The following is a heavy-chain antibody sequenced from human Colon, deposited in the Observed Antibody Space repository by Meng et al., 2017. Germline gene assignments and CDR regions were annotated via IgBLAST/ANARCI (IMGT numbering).Heavy chain of an antibody. D-gene: IGHD3-3*01. CDR3: AAIFGLGPGY. CDR1: GGSINSSDW. CDR2: IFHSGST. V-gene: IGHV4-4*02. J-gene: IGHJ4*02. Sequence: PRLGLGPGLVKPSGNRSLTCAVSGGSINSSDWWSWVRQPPGKGLEWIAEIFHSGSTNYKSSLKSRATISVDRSKNQFSLKLNSVTAADTAVYYCAAIFGLGPGYWGQGTLVTVSS.